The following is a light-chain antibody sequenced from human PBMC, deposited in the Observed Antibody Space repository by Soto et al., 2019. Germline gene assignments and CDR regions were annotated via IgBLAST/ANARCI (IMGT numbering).Light chain of an antibody. V-gene: IGLV2-14*01. J-gene: IGLJ2*01. CDR1: SSDVGGYDY. CDR3: SSYTNSGTVL. Sequence: QSALTQPASVSGSPGQSITISCTGTSSDVGGYDYVSWYQQDAGKAPKLTIYNVRNRPSGVSNRFSGSKSSNTASLTISGLQPEDEADYFCSSYTNSGTVLFGGGTKLTVL. CDR2: NVR.